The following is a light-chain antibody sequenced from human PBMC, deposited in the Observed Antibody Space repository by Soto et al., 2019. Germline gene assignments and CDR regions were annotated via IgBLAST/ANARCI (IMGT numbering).Light chain of an antibody. CDR1: QSVSSSS. Sequence: EIVLTQFPDTLSLSPGERATLSCRASQSVSSSSLAWYQQKRGQAPGLLIHGASSRATGIPERFSGSGSGTDFTLTISRLEPEDFAVYYCQQYGGSPRTFGQGTKVEVK. CDR3: QQYGGSPRT. CDR2: GAS. V-gene: IGKV3-20*01. J-gene: IGKJ1*01.